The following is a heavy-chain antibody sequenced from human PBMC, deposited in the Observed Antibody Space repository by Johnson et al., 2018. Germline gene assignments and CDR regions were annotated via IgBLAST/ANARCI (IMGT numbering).Heavy chain of an antibody. J-gene: IGHJ6*03. CDR1: GFTFDVYA. V-gene: IGHV3-9*01. Sequence: VQLVESGGGLVQPGRSLRLSCAASGFTFDVYAMHWVRQVPEKGLAWVSGISWDSGNIAYADSVKGRFTISRDNAKNSLYLQMNSLRAEDTALYYCAKDIRGPPDYYYYYYMDVWGKGTTVTVSS. CDR2: ISWDSGNI. CDR3: AKDIRGPPDYYYYYYMDV.